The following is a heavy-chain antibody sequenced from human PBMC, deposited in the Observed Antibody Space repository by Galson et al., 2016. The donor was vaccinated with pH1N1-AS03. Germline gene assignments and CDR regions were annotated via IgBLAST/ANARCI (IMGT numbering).Heavy chain of an antibody. CDR2: IYWDADK. CDR1: GFSLATSGVG. Sequence: PALVKPPQTLTLTCAFSGFSLATSGVGVGWIRQPPGKALEWLALIYWDADKLHNPPLKSRLTVTKDTSKNLVVLTLTDMDPVDTATYFCTRSRYYNTNLYYFDYWGQGTLVTVSS. D-gene: IGHD2/OR15-2a*01. CDR3: TRSRYYNTNLYYFDY. V-gene: IGHV2-5*02. J-gene: IGHJ4*02.